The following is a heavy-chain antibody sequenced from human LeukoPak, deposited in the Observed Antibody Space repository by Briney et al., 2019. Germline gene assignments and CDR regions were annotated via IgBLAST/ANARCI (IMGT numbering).Heavy chain of an antibody. D-gene: IGHD2-2*01. J-gene: IGHJ5*02. CDR3: ARVSDIVVVPAEFDP. CDR2: IYYSGST. V-gene: IGHV4-59*01. CDR1: GGSISSYY. Sequence: PSETLSLTCTVSGGSISSYYWSWIRQPPGKGLEWIGYIYYSGSTNYNPSLKSRVTISVDTSKNQFSLKLSSVTAADTAVYYRARVSDIVVVPAEFDPWGQGTLVTVSS.